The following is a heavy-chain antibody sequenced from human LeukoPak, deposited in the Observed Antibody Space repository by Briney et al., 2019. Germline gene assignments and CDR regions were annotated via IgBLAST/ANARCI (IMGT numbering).Heavy chain of an antibody. CDR2: IYTTGST. D-gene: IGHD6-19*01. CDR1: GGSVSSGSYY. CDR3: ARTSDYSSGWFWWFDP. Sequence: SETLSLTCTVSGGSVSSGSYYWSWIRQPAGKGLEWIGRIYTTGSTSYNPSLKSRVTMSLDTSRNHFSLKLNSVTAADTAVYYCARTSDYSSGWFWWFDPWGQGTLVTVSS. J-gene: IGHJ5*02. V-gene: IGHV4-61*02.